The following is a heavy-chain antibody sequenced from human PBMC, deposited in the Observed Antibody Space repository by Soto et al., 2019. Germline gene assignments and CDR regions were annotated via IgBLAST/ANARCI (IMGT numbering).Heavy chain of an antibody. CDR1: GFSFSISP. CDR3: ARDPKTSGGQHWAFNYFDS. V-gene: IGHV3-30-3*01. J-gene: IGHJ4*02. D-gene: IGHD7-27*01. CDR2: ISYDGTNK. Sequence: QVQLVESGGGVVQPGRSLRLSCAASGFSFSISPTHWVRQAPGKGPEWVALISYDGTNKFYADSVKGRFTISRDNSKSRLYLQVDSLRPEDAAVYYCARDPKTSGGQHWAFNYFDSWGQGTLVTVSS.